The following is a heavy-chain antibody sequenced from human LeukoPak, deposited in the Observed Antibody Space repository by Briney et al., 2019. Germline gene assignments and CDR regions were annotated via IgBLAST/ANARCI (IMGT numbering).Heavy chain of an antibody. CDR3: ARDPEYSLSIFDS. CDR2: IFHSGST. CDR1: GYSISSGYY. Sequence: SETLSLTCTVSGYSISSGYYWGWIRQPPGKGLEWIGSIFHSGSTYYNPSLKSRVTISLDTSKNQFSLQLNSVTPEDTAVYYCARDPEYSLSIFDSWGQGTLVTVSS. J-gene: IGHJ4*02. D-gene: IGHD2/OR15-2a*01. V-gene: IGHV4-38-2*02.